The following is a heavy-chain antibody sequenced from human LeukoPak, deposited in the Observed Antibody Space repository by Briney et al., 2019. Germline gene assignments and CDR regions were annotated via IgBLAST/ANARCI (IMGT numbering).Heavy chain of an antibody. CDR2: IYYSGST. CDR3: ARGGGAYYYGSGSYYAPQTNWFDP. V-gene: IGHV4-59*01. CDR1: GGSISSYY. Sequence: SETLSLTCTVSGGSISSYYWSWIRQPPGKGLEWIGCIYYSGSTNYNPSLKSRVTISVDTSKNQFSLKLSSVTAADTAVYYCARGGGAYYYGSGSYYAPQTNWFDPWGQGTLVTVSS. J-gene: IGHJ5*02. D-gene: IGHD3-10*01.